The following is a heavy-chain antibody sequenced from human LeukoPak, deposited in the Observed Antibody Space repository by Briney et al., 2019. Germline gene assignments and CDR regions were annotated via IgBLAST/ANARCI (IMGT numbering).Heavy chain of an antibody. V-gene: IGHV3-23*01. CDR2: ISGSGGST. D-gene: IGHD3-9*01. J-gene: IGHJ4*02. Sequence: ETLSLTCTVSGGSISSYYWSWVRQAPGKGLEWVSAISGSGGSTYYADSVKGRFTISRDNSKNTLYLQMNSLRAEDTAVYYCAKVGDILIGYPKANFGHFDYWGQGTLVTVSS. CDR1: GGSISSYY. CDR3: AKVGDILIGYPKANFGHFDY.